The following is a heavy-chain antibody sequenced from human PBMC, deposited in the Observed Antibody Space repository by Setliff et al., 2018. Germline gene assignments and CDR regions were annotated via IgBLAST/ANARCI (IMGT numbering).Heavy chain of an antibody. CDR2: IFHNGNT. CDR1: GGSITSSTW. D-gene: IGHD6-6*01. V-gene: IGHV4-4*02. J-gene: IGHJ4*02. Sequence: SETLSLTCAVSGGSITSSTWCSWVRQPPEKGLEWIGEIFHNGNTAYNPSLDSRVTISVDTPKNQFSLELTSVTAADAAVYYCARGRNIAARLFDSWGQGTRVTVSS. CDR3: ARGRNIAARLFDS.